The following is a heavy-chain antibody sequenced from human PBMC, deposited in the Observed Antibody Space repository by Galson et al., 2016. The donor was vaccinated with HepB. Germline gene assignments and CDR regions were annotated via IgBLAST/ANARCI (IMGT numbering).Heavy chain of an antibody. CDR1: GSSFSSYG. CDR3: VQGSTAPAV. Sequence: SLRLSCAASGSSFSSYGMTWVRQAPGKGLEVVSSISRSGDSTDYADSVKGRFTISRDNSKNTLSLQMNSLRADDAAVYYCVQGSTAPAVWGKGTTVTVSS. CDR2: ISRSGDST. V-gene: IGHV3-23*01. J-gene: IGHJ6*04. D-gene: IGHD1-26*01.